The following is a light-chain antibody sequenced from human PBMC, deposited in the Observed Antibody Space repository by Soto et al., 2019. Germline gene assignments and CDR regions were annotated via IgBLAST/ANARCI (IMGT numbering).Light chain of an antibody. V-gene: IGLV2-14*01. CDR2: EVS. CDR1: SSDVGGYNH. CDR3: SSYTSSSPYV. J-gene: IGLJ1*01. Sequence: QLVLTQPASVSGSPGQSITISCTGTSSDVGGYNHVSWYQQHPGKAPKLMIYEVSNRPSGVSNRFSGSKSGNTASLTISGLQAEDEADYYCSSYTSSSPYVFGTGTKLTVL.